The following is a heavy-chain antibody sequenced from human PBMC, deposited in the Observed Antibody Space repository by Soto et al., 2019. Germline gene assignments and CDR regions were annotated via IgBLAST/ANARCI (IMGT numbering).Heavy chain of an antibody. J-gene: IGHJ6*03. Sequence: GGSLRLSCAASGFSFSSFAVNWVRQAPGKGLEWVSVTSGSGGATYYADSVKGRFTVSRDNSKNTLYLQMNSLRAEDTAVYYCAKGLHFRGWIPRLEYYYYYYMDVWGKGTTVTVSS. CDR1: GFSFSSFA. CDR3: AKGLHFRGWIPRLEYYYYYYMDV. CDR2: TSGSGGAT. D-gene: IGHD5-12*01. V-gene: IGHV3-23*01.